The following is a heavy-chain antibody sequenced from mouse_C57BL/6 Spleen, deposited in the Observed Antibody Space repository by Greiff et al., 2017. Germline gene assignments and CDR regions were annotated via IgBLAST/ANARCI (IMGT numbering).Heavy chain of an antibody. J-gene: IGHJ4*01. D-gene: IGHD2-2*01. V-gene: IGHV2-2*01. CDR1: GFSLTSYG. Sequence: QVQLQQSGPGLVQPSQSLSITCTVSGFSLTSYGVHWVRQSPGKGLEWLGVIWSGGSTDYNAAFISRLSISKDNSKSQVFFKMNSLQADDTAIYYCARKERAMVPYYAMDYWGQGTSVTVSS. CDR3: ARKERAMVPYYAMDY. CDR2: IWSGGST.